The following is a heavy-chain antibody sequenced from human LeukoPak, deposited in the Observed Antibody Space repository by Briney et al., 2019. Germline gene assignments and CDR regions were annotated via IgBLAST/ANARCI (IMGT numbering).Heavy chain of an antibody. CDR1: GFTFSNYE. CDR2: ISSSVSNI. Sequence: PGRSLRLSCAASGFTFSNYEMNWVRQAPGKGLEWVSYISSSVSNIYYADSVKRRFPISRGNDKNSVYLQRSRLGGEDTAVYYCAKAGRYVVRGVDGNMDVWGKGTTVTVSS. V-gene: IGHV3-48*03. D-gene: IGHD3-10*01. CDR3: AKAGRYVVRGVDGNMDV. J-gene: IGHJ6*03.